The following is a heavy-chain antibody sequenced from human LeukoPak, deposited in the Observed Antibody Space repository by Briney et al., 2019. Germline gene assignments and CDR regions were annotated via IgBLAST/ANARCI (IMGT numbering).Heavy chain of an antibody. CDR1: GVSISSGSYY. CDR2: IYTSGST. V-gene: IGHV4-61*02. J-gene: IGHJ4*02. D-gene: IGHD3-22*01. Sequence: PSETLSPTCTVSGVSISSGSYYWSWLRQPAGKGLEWIVRIYTSGSTNYNPSLKSRVTISVDTSKNQFSLKLSSVTAADTAVYYCARRPYYYDSSGYYFDYWGQGTLVTVSS. CDR3: ARRPYYYDSSGYYFDY.